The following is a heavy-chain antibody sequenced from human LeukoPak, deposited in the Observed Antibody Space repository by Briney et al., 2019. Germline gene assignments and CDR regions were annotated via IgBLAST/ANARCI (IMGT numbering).Heavy chain of an antibody. D-gene: IGHD6-19*01. J-gene: IGHJ6*02. CDR3: ARVLSGWSGYYYGTDV. Sequence: PGGSLRLSCAASGFTFSSYWMHWVRQAPGKGLVWVSRINSDGSSTSYADSVKGRFTISRDNAKNTLYLQMNSLRAEDTAVYYCARVLSGWSGYYYGTDVWGQGTTVTVSS. CDR2: INSDGSST. CDR1: GFTFSSYW. V-gene: IGHV3-74*01.